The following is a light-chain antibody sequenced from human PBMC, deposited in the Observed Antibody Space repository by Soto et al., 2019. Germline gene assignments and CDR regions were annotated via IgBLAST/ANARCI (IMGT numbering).Light chain of an antibody. CDR1: QSVSSSY. CDR2: GAS. Sequence: EIVLTQSPGTLSLSPGERATLSCRASQSVSSSYLAWYQQKPGQAPRLLIYGASSRATGIPDRFSGSGSGTDLSLTISRQEPEDFAVYHCQQYDTSPWTFGQGTKVEIK. J-gene: IGKJ1*01. V-gene: IGKV3-20*01. CDR3: QQYDTSPWT.